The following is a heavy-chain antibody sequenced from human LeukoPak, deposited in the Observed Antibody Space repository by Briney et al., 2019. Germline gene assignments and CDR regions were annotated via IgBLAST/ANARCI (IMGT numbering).Heavy chain of an antibody. Sequence: SGGSLRLSCAASGFTFSSYEMNWVRQAPGKGLEWVSAISGSGGSTYYADSVKGRFTISRDNSKNTLYLQMNSLRVEDTAVYYCAKSWNYYDSSGDDALDIWGQGTMVTVSS. CDR2: ISGSGGST. D-gene: IGHD3-22*01. V-gene: IGHV3-23*01. CDR3: AKSWNYYDSSGDDALDI. CDR1: GFTFSSYE. J-gene: IGHJ3*02.